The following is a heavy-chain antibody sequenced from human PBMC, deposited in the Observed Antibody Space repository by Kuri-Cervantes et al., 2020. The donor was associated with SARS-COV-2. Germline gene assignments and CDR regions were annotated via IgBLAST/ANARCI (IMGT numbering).Heavy chain of an antibody. J-gene: IGHJ3*02. V-gene: IGHV3-48*01. Sequence: GGSLRLSCAASGFIFSTYSMNWVRQAPGKGLEWVSYISSSSSTIHYADSVKGRFTISRDNSKNTLYLQTNSLRAEDTAVYYCAIRRSYYAFDIWGQGTTVTVSS. CDR1: GFIFSTYS. D-gene: IGHD1-26*01. CDR3: AIRRSYYAFDI. CDR2: ISSSSSTI.